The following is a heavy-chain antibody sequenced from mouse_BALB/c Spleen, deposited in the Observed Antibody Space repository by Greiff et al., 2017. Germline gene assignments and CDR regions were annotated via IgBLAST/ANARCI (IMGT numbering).Heavy chain of an antibody. D-gene: IGHD2-4*01. CDR3: ASMITTWAMDY. J-gene: IGHJ4*01. V-gene: IGHV1-9*01. Sequence: QVQLQQSGAELMKPGASVKISCKATGYTFSSYWIEWVKQRPGHGLEWIGEILPGSGSTNYNEKFKGKATFTADTSSNTAYMQLSSLTSEDSAVYYCASMITTWAMDYWGQGTSVTVSS. CDR2: ILPGSGST. CDR1: GYTFSSYW.